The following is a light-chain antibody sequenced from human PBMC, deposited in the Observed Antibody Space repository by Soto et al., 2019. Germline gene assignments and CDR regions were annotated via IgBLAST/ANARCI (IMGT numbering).Light chain of an antibody. V-gene: IGLV2-11*01. CDR1: NSDVGGYNY. J-gene: IGLJ3*02. Sequence: QSALIQPRSVSGSPGQSVTISCTGTNSDVGGYNYVSWYQQYPGKAPKLMISGVSERPSGVPDRFSGSKSGNTASLTISGLQAEDEADYYCCSYVDTDTWVFGGGTKLTVL. CDR3: CSYVDTDTWV. CDR2: GVS.